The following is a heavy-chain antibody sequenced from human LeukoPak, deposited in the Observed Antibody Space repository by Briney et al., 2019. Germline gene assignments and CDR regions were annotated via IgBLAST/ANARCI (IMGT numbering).Heavy chain of an antibody. J-gene: IGHJ4*02. V-gene: IGHV3-7*03. CDR3: ARDHGRYCSGGSCYFGGFFEY. CDR2: IKQDGSEK. D-gene: IGHD2-15*01. Sequence: PGGSLRLSCAASGFTFSSYSMNWVRQAPGKGLEWVANIKQDGSEKYYVDSVKGRFTISRDNAKNSLYPQMNSLRAEDTAVYYCARDHGRYCSGGSCYFGGFFEYWGQGTLGTVSS. CDR1: GFTFSSYS.